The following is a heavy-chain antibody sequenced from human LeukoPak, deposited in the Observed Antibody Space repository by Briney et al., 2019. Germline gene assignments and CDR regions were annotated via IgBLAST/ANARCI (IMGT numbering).Heavy chain of an antibody. CDR2: IIPILGIA. V-gene: IGHV1-69*04. CDR3: ARAPLRRRNFDY. Sequence: SVKVSCKASGGTFSSYAISWVRQAPGQGLEWMGRIIPILGIANYAQKFQGRVTITADKSTSTAYMELSSLRSEDTAVYYCARAPLRRRNFDYWGQGTLVTVSS. J-gene: IGHJ4*02. CDR1: GGTFSSYA.